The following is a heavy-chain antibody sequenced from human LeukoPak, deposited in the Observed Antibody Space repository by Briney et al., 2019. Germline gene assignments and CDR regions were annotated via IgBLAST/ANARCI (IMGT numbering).Heavy chain of an antibody. CDR2: IHYSGST. CDR3: ARLEGYYGSGSTNWFDS. CDR1: GGSISSYY. Sequence: SETLSLTCTVSGGSISSYYWSWIRQPPGKGLEWIGYIHYSGSTNYNPSVKSRVTISVDTSKNQFSLRLSSVTAADTAVYYCARLEGYYGSGSTNWFDSWGQGTLVTVSS. V-gene: IGHV4-59*08. D-gene: IGHD3-10*01. J-gene: IGHJ5*01.